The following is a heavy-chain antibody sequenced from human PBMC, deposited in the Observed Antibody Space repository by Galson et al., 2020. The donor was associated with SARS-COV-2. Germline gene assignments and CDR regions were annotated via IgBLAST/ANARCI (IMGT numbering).Heavy chain of an antibody. CDR2: MNPNSGNT. Sequence: ASVKVSCKASGYTFTSYDINWVRQATGQGLEWMGWMNPNSGNTGYAQKFQGRVTMTRNTSISTAYMELSSLRSEDTAVYYCARDHPVTTAPSGYYYGMDVWDQGTTVTVSS. D-gene: IGHD4-4*01. V-gene: IGHV1-8*01. CDR1: GYTFTSYD. J-gene: IGHJ6*02. CDR3: ARDHPVTTAPSGYYYGMDV.